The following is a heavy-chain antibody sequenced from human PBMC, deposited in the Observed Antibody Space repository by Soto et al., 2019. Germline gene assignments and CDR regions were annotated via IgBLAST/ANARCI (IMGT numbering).Heavy chain of an antibody. Sequence: SETLSLTCPVSGGSISSGDFYWSWIRQPPGKGLELIGNIYYSGSTYYNPSLRSRAIMSVDTSQNQFSLKLSSLTAADTAVYFCARADDFSGRFDYWGHGALVTVSS. CDR1: GGSISSGDFY. V-gene: IGHV4-30-4*01. J-gene: IGHJ4*03. CDR2: IYYSGST. D-gene: IGHD4-4*01. CDR3: ARADDFSGRFDY.